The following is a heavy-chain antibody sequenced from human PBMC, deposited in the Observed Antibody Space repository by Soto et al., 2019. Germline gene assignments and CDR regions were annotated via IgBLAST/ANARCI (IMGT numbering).Heavy chain of an antibody. D-gene: IGHD6-13*01. CDR2: IYWNDDK. J-gene: IGHJ5*02. CDR3: AHSPPPRAAAGTGWFDP. Sequence: GLDLEWLALIYWNDDKRYSPSLKSRLTITKDTSKNQVVLTMTNMDPVDTATYYCAHSPPPRAAAGTGWFDPWGQGTLVTVSS. V-gene: IGHV2-5*01.